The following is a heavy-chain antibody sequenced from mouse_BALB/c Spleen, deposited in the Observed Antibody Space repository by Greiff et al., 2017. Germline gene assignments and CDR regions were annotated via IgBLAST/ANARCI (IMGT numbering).Heavy chain of an antibody. V-gene: IGHV1-80*01. CDR2: IYPGDGDT. D-gene: IGHD2-1*01. CDR3: ARGYGNWYFDV. CDR1: GYAFSSYW. Sequence: VQLQQSGAELVRPGSSEKISCKASGYAFSSYWMNWVKQRPGQGLEWIGQIYPGDGDTNYNGKFKGKATLTADKSSSTAYMQLSGLTSEDSAVYFCARGYGNWYFDVWGAGTTVTVSS. J-gene: IGHJ1*01.